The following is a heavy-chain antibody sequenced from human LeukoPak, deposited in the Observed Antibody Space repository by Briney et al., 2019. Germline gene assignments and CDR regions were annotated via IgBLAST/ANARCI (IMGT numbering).Heavy chain of an antibody. CDR3: ARGYYYDSSGYSVFDY. V-gene: IGHV1-2*02. Sequence: GSVKVSCKASGYTFTGYYMHWVRQAPGQGLEWMGWINPNSGGTNYAQKFQGRVTVTRDTSISTAYMELSRLRSDDTAVYYCARGYYYDSSGYSVFDYWGQGTLVTVSS. CDR2: INPNSGGT. D-gene: IGHD3-22*01. CDR1: GYTFTGYY. J-gene: IGHJ4*02.